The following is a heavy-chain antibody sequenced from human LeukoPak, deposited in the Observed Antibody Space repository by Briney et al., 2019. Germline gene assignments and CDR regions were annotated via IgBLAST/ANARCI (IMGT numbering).Heavy chain of an antibody. CDR1: GFTFSSYG. CDR2: IGGSGANT. CDR3: AKNERSWAQSD. V-gene: IGHV3-23*01. D-gene: IGHD1-1*01. J-gene: IGHJ4*02. Sequence: PGGSLRLSCAASGFTFSSYGMSWVRQAPGKGLEWVSAIGGSGANTFYADSVKGRFIISRDNSKNTLYLQMNSLRAEDTAVYYCAKNERSWAQSDWGQGTLVTVSS.